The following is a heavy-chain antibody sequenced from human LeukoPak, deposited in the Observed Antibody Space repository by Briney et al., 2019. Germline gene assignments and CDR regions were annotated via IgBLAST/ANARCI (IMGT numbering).Heavy chain of an antibody. V-gene: IGHV4-4*02. Sequence: PSETLSLTCAVSGGSISSSNWWSWVRQPPGKGLEWIGEIYHSGSTDYNPSLKSRVTIPVDKSKNHFSLKLSSVTAADTAVYYCASKGEYCSGGSCYWAFDYWGQGTLVTVSS. CDR2: IYHSGST. J-gene: IGHJ4*02. CDR3: ASKGEYCSGGSCYWAFDY. D-gene: IGHD2-15*01. CDR1: GGSISSSNW.